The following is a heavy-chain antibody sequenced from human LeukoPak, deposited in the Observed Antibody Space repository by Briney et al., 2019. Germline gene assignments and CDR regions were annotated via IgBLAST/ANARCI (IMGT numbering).Heavy chain of an antibody. CDR1: GFTVSSNY. CDR2: IYSGGST. V-gene: IGHV3-53*01. CDR3: ARTFRNYMDV. D-gene: IGHD2/OR15-2a*01. J-gene: IGHJ6*03. Sequence: QTGGSLRLSCAASGFTVSSNYMSWVRQAPGKGLEWVSVIYSGGSTYYADSVKGRFTISRDNSKNTLYLQMNSLRAEDTAVYYCARTFRNYMDVWGKGTTVTISS.